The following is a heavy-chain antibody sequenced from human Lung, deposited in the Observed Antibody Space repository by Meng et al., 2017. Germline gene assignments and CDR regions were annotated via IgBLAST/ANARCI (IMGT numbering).Heavy chain of an antibody. V-gene: IGHV4-4*02. Sequence: QVQLPAAGPGRVQPSGTLSLTRAVSGGSNSSRNWWSWVRQPPGKGLEWIGEIYHSGSTNYNPSLKSRVTISVDKSKNQFSLKLSSVTAADTAVYYCARGSITMVRGVSVFDPWGQGTLVTVSS. J-gene: IGHJ5*02. CDR2: IYHSGST. CDR1: GGSNSSRNW. CDR3: ARGSITMVRGVSVFDP. D-gene: IGHD3-10*01.